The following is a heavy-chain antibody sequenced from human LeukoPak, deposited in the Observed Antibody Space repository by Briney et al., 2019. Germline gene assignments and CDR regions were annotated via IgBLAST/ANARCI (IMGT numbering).Heavy chain of an antibody. J-gene: IGHJ4*02. CDR3: AIVGDGDFDY. D-gene: IGHD5-24*01. CDR2: INPSGGST. Sequence: ASVKVSFKASGYTFTSYYIHWERDGHGQGLGWKGIINPSGGSTSYAQKFQGTVTMTRHTSTSTVYMELSSLRSEDTAVYYCAIVGDGDFDYWGQGTLVTVSS. CDR1: GYTFTSYY. V-gene: IGHV1-46*01.